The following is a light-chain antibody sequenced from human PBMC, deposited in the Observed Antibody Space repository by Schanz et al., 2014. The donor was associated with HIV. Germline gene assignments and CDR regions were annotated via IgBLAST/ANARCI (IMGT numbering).Light chain of an antibody. CDR2: RNN. Sequence: QSVLTQPPSVSGTPGQRVTILCSGSSSNIGSNYVYWYQQLPGTAPKLLIYRNNQRPSGVPDRFSGSKSGTSASLAISGLQSEDEADYNCAAWDDSLNGWVFGGGTKLTVL. V-gene: IGLV1-47*01. CDR1: SSNIGSNY. CDR3: AAWDDSLNGWV. J-gene: IGLJ3*02.